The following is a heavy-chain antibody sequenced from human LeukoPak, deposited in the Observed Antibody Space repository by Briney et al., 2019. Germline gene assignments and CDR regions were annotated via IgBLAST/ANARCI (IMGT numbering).Heavy chain of an antibody. D-gene: IGHD3-22*01. CDR2: INPNSGGT. CDR3: ARPYYYDSSGYYYLHAFDI. J-gene: IGHJ3*02. V-gene: IGHV1-2*02. Sequence: ASVKVSCKASGYTFTGYFMHWVRQAPGQGLEWMGWINPNSGGTNCAQKFQGRVTMTRDTSISTAYMELSRLRSDDTAVYYCARPYYYDSSGYYYLHAFDIWAKGQWSPSLQ. CDR1: GYTFTGYF.